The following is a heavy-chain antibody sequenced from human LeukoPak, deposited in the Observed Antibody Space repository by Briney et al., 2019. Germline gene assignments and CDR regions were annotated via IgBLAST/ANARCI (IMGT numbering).Heavy chain of an antibody. J-gene: IGHJ4*02. D-gene: IGHD3-22*01. Sequence: GGSLRLSCAASGFTFSDYYMSWIRQAPGQGLEWVSYISSSGSTIYYADSVKGRFTISRDNAKNSLYLQMNSLRAEDTAVYYCARAASYYYDSSGYYGYWGQGTLVTVSS. CDR1: GFTFSDYY. V-gene: IGHV3-11*04. CDR3: ARAASYYYDSSGYYGY. CDR2: ISSSGSTI.